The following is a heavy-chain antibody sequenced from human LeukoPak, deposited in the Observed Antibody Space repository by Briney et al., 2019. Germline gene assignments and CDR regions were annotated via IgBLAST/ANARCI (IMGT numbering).Heavy chain of an antibody. CDR1: GFTFSSYA. CDR2: ISYGGSNK. CDR3: ARGHAADYGDYGAFDY. D-gene: IGHD4-17*01. Sequence: PGGSLRLSCAPSGFTFSSYAMHWVRQAPDRGLEWVAVISYGGSNKYYADSVKGRFTISRDNSKTTLYLQMNSLRAEDTAVYYCARGHAADYGDYGAFDYWGQGTLVTVSS. J-gene: IGHJ4*02. V-gene: IGHV3-30-3*01.